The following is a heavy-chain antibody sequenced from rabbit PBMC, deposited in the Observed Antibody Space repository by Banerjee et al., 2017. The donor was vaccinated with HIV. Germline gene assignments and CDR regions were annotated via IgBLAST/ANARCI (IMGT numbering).Heavy chain of an antibody. Sequence: QEQLVESGGGLVQPGGSLKLSCKASGFSFSISYNMCWVRQAPGKGLEWIACIDAGSSGDTYYTYYASWVNGRFTISRSTSLNTVDLQLNSLTAADTATYFCVRDLGYAGYAGYGYAMYYFNLWGQGTLVTVS. CDR1: GFSFSISYN. D-gene: IGHD6-1*01. CDR2: IDAGSSGDTYYT. CDR3: VRDLGYAGYAGYGYAMYYFNL. J-gene: IGHJ4*01. V-gene: IGHV1S43*01.